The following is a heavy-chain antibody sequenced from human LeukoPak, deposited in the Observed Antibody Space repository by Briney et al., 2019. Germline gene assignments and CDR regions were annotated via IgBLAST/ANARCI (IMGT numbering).Heavy chain of an antibody. CDR3: ARNSRVASTSGVNY. Sequence: SVNVSCKASRGTFSSYAISWVGQAAGQGVEGVGRLIAILGIANYAQKFQGRVTITADESTSTVFTELSSLRTGDTAFYYCARNSRVASTSGVNYWGEGTLVTVSS. J-gene: IGHJ4*02. V-gene: IGHV1-69*04. D-gene: IGHD4-23*01. CDR1: RGTFSSYA. CDR2: LIAILGIA.